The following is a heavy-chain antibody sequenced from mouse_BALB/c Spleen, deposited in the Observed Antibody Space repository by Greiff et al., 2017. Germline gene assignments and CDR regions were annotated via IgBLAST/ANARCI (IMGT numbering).Heavy chain of an antibody. Sequence: EVQGVESGGDLVKPGGSLKLSCAASGFTFSSYGMSWVRQTPDKRLEWVATISSGGSYTYYPDSVKGRFTISRDNAKNTLYLQMSSLKSEDTAMYYCARHPPITTVVATDYFDYWGQGTTLTVSS. V-gene: IGHV5-6*01. CDR1: GFTFSSYG. CDR3: ARHPPITTVVATDYFDY. CDR2: ISSGGSYT. D-gene: IGHD1-1*01. J-gene: IGHJ2*01.